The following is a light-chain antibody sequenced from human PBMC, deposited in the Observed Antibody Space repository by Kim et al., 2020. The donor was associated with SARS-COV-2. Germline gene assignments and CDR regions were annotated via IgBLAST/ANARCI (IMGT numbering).Light chain of an antibody. J-gene: IGKJ1*01. Sequence: SPGERATHSCRASQSVGSNYIAWCQQKPGQAPRLLIYGASSRATGIPDRFSGSGSGTDFTLTISRLEPEDFAVYYCQQYGSSPTTFGQGAKVEIK. V-gene: IGKV3-20*01. CDR3: QQYGSSPTT. CDR1: QSVGSNY. CDR2: GAS.